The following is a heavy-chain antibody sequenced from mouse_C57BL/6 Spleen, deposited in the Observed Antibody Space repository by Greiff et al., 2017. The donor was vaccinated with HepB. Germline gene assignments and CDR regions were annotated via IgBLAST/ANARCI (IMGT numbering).Heavy chain of an antibody. J-gene: IGHJ4*01. CDR3: ARLGSPYYAMDY. CDR2: IYPGDGDT. CDR1: GYAFSSSW. Sequence: VKLVESGPELVKPGASVKISCKASGYAFSSSWMNWVKQRPGKGLEWIGRIYPGDGDTNYNGKFKGKATLTADKSSSTAYMQLSSLTSEDSAVYFCARLGSPYYAMDYWGQGTSVTVSS. V-gene: IGHV1-82*01.